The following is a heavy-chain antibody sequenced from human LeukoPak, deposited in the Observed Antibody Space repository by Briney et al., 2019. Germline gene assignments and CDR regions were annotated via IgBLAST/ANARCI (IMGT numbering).Heavy chain of an antibody. Sequence: ASVKVSCKASGYTFTSYGISWVRQAPGQGLEWTGWISAYNGNTNYAQKLQGRVTMTTDTSTSTAYMELRSLRSDDTAVYYCARDTHYYGSGSYYVDYWGQGTLVTVSS. CDR2: ISAYNGNT. D-gene: IGHD3-10*01. CDR3: ARDTHYYGSGSYYVDY. J-gene: IGHJ4*02. V-gene: IGHV1-18*01. CDR1: GYTFTSYG.